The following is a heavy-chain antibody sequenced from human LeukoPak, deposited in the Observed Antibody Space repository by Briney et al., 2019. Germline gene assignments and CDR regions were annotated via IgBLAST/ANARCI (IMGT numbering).Heavy chain of an antibody. J-gene: IGHJ4*02. CDR1: GYTFTGYY. D-gene: IGHD2-21*02. Sequence: ASVKVSCKASGYTFTGYYMHWVRQAPGQGLELMGWINPNSGGTNYAQKFQGRVTMTRDTSISTAYMELRRLRSDDTAVYYCARAPYCGGDCYSDYWGQGTLVTVSS. CDR2: INPNSGGT. CDR3: ARAPYCGGDCYSDY. V-gene: IGHV1-2*02.